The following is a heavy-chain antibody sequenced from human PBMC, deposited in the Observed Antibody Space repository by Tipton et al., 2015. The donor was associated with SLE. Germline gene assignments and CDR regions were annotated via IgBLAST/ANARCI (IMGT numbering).Heavy chain of an antibody. CDR3: ARHPDFWSGQRWFDP. Sequence: TLSLTCSVSGGSISSSSYYWSWIRQPPGKGLEWIGYIYYSGSTNYNPSLKSRVTISVDTSKNQFSLKLSSVTAADTAVYYCARHPDFWSGQRWFDPWGQGTLVTVSS. CDR2: IYYSGST. V-gene: IGHV4-61*05. CDR1: GGSISSSSYY. J-gene: IGHJ5*02. D-gene: IGHD3-3*01.